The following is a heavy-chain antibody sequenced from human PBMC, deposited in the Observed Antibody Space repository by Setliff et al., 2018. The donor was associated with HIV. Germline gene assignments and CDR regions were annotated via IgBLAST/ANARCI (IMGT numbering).Heavy chain of an antibody. Sequence: GASVKVSCKASGYLFTDYFIHWVRQAPGQGLEWMGWISIYNANTKYAQKFQGRVTMTTDTSTSTAYMELSGLRSDDTAMYFCARQLSNSLDFWGQGTLVTVSS. CDR3: ARQLSNSLDF. CDR1: GYLFTDYF. V-gene: IGHV1-18*04. CDR2: ISIYNANT. J-gene: IGHJ4*02. D-gene: IGHD3-3*01.